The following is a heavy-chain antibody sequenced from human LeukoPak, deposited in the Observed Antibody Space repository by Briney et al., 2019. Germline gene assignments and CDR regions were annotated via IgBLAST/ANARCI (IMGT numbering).Heavy chain of an antibody. CDR3: ARHGMSYSTYGTL. J-gene: IGHJ4*02. CDR1: GYNLISYW. Sequence: VESLLLSCRGSGYNLISYWLGSVRQMPGKGLEWMGIIYPGDSDTTYSPSFQGQVTISADKSISTAYLQWSSLKASDAAMYYCARHGMSYSTYGTLWGQGTLVTVSS. V-gene: IGHV5-51*01. D-gene: IGHD4-11*01. CDR2: IYPGDSDT.